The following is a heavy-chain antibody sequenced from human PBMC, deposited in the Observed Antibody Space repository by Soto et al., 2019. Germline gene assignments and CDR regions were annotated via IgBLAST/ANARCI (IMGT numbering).Heavy chain of an antibody. V-gene: IGHV3-15*01. CDR3: ATLGGNLGAFDY. J-gene: IGHJ4*02. D-gene: IGHD3-16*01. Sequence: EVQLVESGGGLVKPGGSLRLSCAASGFTFSNAWMSWVRQAPGKGLEWVGRIKSRADGGTADHAAPVKGRFAISRDDSKNTLYLQKNSLKTEDTAVYYCATLGGNLGAFDYWGQGTLVTVSS. CDR1: GFTFSNAW. CDR2: IKSRADGGTA.